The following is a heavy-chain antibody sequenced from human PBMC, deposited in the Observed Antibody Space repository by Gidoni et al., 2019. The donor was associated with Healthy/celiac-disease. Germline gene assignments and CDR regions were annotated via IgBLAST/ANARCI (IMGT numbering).Heavy chain of an antibody. D-gene: IGHD3-10*02. V-gene: IGHV4-34*01. CDR2: INNSGST. Sequence: QLLLQQWCAGLLKPSETLSLTCAVYGGSFSGYYWRWIRQPPGKGLEWIGEINNSGSTNYNPSRKSRVTISVDTSKNQFSLKLSSVTAADTAVYYCARPYYVRRVGEYFQHWGQGTLVTVSS. CDR1: GGSFSGYY. CDR3: ARPYYVRRVGEYFQH. J-gene: IGHJ1*01.